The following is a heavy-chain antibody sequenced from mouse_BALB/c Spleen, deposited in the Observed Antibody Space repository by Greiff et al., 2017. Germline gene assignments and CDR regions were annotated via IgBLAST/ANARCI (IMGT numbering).Heavy chain of an antibody. CDR2: INPGSGGT. CDR1: GYAFTNYL. V-gene: IGHV1-54*01. D-gene: IGHD2-1*01. J-gene: IGHJ4*01. CDR3: AKYGNYYYAIDY. Sequence: VQLQQSGAELVRPGTSVKVSCKASGYAFTNYLIEWVKQRPGQGLEWIGVINPGSGGTNYNEKFKGKATLTADKSSSTAYMQLSSLTSDDSAVYFCAKYGNYYYAIDYWGQGTSVTVSS.